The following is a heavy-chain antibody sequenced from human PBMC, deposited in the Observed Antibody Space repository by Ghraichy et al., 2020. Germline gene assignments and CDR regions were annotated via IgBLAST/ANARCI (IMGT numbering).Heavy chain of an antibody. CDR1: GGSISSGGYY. D-gene: IGHD6-6*01. CDR3: ARVDSNSWSFDI. V-gene: IGHV4-31*03. J-gene: IGHJ3*02. Sequence: LSLTCTVSGGSISSGGYYWSWIRQHPGKGLEWIGYIYYSGTTYYNASLKSRVTISVDTSKNQFSLKLPSVTAADTAVYYCARVDSNSWSFDIWGQGTMVTVSS. CDR2: IYYSGTT.